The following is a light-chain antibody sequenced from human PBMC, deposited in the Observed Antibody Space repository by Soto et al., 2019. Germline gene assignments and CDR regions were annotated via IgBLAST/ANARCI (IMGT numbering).Light chain of an antibody. CDR2: EVN. J-gene: IGLJ1*01. CDR1: SSDVGGYNY. V-gene: IGLV2-8*01. CDR3: SSYAGSSNV. Sequence: QSALTQPPSASGSPGQSVAISCTGTSSDVGGYNYVSWYQQHPGKAPKLMIYEVNKRPSGVPDRFSGSKSGTTASLTVSGVQAEDEADYYCSSYAGSSNVFGTGTKLTVL.